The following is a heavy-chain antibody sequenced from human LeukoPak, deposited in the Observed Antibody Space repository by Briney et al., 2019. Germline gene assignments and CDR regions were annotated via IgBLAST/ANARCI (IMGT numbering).Heavy chain of an antibody. D-gene: IGHD6-19*01. CDR3: ARGDSSGWGLDY. V-gene: IGHV3-72*01. Sequence: PGGSLRLSRATSGFTFSSYWMSWVRQAPGKGLEWVGRSRSKTNRYTTQYAASVKGRFTISRDDSKNSLYLQMNSLKTEDTAVYYCARGDSSGWGLDYWGLGTLVTVSS. CDR1: GFTFSSYW. CDR2: SRSKTNRYTT. J-gene: IGHJ4*02.